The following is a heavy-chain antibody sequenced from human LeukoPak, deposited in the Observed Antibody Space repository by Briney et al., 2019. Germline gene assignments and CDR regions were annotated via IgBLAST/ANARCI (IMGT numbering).Heavy chain of an antibody. D-gene: IGHD4-23*01. CDR2: IHQDGGER. CDR3: ARHRSTVVTQIDY. J-gene: IGHJ4*02. CDR1: GFTFSDYW. V-gene: IGHV3-7*01. Sequence: GGSLRLSCAASGFTFSDYWMSWVRQAPGKGPEWVANIHQDGGERYYVDSVKGRFTISRDNAKNSLYLQMDSLRAEDTAIYYCARHRSTVVTQIDYWGQGTLVTVSS.